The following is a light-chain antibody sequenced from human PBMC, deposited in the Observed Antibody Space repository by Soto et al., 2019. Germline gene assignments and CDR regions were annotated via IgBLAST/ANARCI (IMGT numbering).Light chain of an antibody. J-gene: IGKJ3*01. V-gene: IGKV1-5*01. CDR2: DAS. CDR3: QHGFS. Sequence: DIQMTQSPSTLSAFVGDRVTITCRASQNISTWLAWYQQKPGKAPQLLIYDASSLETGVPLRFSGSGSGTEFTLSVSRLQPADFATYYRQHGFSFGPGTKVEIK. CDR1: QNISTW.